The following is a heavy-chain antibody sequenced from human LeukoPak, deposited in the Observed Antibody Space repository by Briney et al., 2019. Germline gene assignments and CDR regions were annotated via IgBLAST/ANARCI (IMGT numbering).Heavy chain of an antibody. Sequence: GGSLRLSCAASGFTFSNYWMNWVRQAPGKGLEWVSAISGSGGSTYYADSVRGRFTVSRDNSKNTLYLQMNSLRAEDTAVYYCAKTQSSDIVVVPAAMPFDYWGQGTLVTVSS. CDR2: ISGSGGST. J-gene: IGHJ4*02. CDR3: AKTQSSDIVVVPAAMPFDY. CDR1: GFTFSNYW. V-gene: IGHV3-23*01. D-gene: IGHD2-2*01.